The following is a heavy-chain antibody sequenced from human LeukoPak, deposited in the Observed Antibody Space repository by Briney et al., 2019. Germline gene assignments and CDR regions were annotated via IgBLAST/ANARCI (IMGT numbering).Heavy chain of an antibody. D-gene: IGHD2-8*02. J-gene: IGHJ3*02. CDR3: ARQGTDETFDI. V-gene: IGHV4-59*08. CDR1: GASISSYY. Sequence: PSETLSLTCTVSGASISSYYWSWIRQPPGKGLEWIGYIYYSGSTNYNPSLKSRVTISVDTSKNQFSLKLSSVTAADTAVYYCARQGTDETFDIWGQGTMVTVSS. CDR2: IYYSGST.